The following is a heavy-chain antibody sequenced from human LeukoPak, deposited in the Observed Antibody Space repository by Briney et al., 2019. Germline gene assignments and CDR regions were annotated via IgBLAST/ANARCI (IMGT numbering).Heavy chain of an antibody. D-gene: IGHD2-21*02. CDR2: ISGSGGST. CDR1: GFTFSSYA. V-gene: IGHV3-23*01. J-gene: IGHJ4*02. CDR3: AKALAYCGGDCYSFGGFFDY. Sequence: GGSLRLSCAASGFTFSSYAMSWVRQAPGKGLEGVSAISGSGGSTYYADSVKGRFTISRDNSKNTLYLQMNSLRAEDTAVYYCAKALAYCGGDCYSFGGFFDYWGQGTLVTVSS.